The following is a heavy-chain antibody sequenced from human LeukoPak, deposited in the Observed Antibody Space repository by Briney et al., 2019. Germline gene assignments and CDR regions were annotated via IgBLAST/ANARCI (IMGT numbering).Heavy chain of an antibody. Sequence: ASVKVSCKASGGTFSSYAISWVRQAPGQGLEWMGGIIPIFGTANYAQKFQGRVTITADESTSTAYMELSSLRSEDTAVYYCARGGPSSGWRFGIDYWGQGTLVTVSS. CDR2: IIPIFGTA. V-gene: IGHV1-69*13. J-gene: IGHJ4*02. CDR3: ARGGPSSGWRFGIDY. D-gene: IGHD6-19*01. CDR1: GGTFSSYA.